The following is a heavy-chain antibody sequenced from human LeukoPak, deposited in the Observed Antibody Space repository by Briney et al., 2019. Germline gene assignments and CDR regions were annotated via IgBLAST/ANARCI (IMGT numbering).Heavy chain of an antibody. CDR1: GFTFSSYS. CDR2: ISATSGSI. J-gene: IGHJ4*02. D-gene: IGHD6-6*01. CDR3: ARGGAARPDY. Sequence: PGGSLRLSCAASGFTFSSYSMNWVRQAPGKGLEWVSYISATSGSINYADSVQGRFTISRDNAQNSLFLQMNSLRGDDTAVYYCARGGAARPDYWGQGTLVTVSS. V-gene: IGHV3-21*06.